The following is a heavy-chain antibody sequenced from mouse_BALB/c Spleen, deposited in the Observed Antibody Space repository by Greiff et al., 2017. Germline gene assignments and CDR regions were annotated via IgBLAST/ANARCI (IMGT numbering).Heavy chain of an antibody. CDR2: ISSGGSYT. Sequence: EVQLVESGGGLVKPGGSLKLSCAASGFTFSSYTMSWVRQNPEKRLEWVATISSGGSYTSYPDSVKGRFTISRDNAKNTLYLQMSSLKSEDTSMYYCTREEYYGSDLWFAYWGQGTLVTVSA. D-gene: IGHD1-1*01. J-gene: IGHJ3*01. CDR3: TREEYYGSDLWFAY. V-gene: IGHV5-6-4*01. CDR1: GFTFSSYT.